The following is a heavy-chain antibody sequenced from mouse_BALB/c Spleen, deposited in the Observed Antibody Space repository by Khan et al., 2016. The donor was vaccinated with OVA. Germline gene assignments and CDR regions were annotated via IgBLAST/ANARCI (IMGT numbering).Heavy chain of an antibody. CDR3: ARQPYYHYNIMDY. V-gene: IGHV2-6-1*01. Sequence: QVQLQQSGPGLVAPSQSLSITCTISGFSLTNYGVHWVRHPPGKVLESLVVIWGGGSTTYNSALTSRLSVSKYKLKSQVFLYMNSLQTDDTAMYIGARQPYYHYNIMDYWGQGTSVTVSS. D-gene: IGHD2-10*01. CDR1: GFSLTNYG. J-gene: IGHJ4*01. CDR2: IWGGGST.